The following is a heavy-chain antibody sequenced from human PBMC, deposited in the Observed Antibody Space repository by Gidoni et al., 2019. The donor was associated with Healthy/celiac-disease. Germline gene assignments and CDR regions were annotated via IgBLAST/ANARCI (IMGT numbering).Heavy chain of an antibody. J-gene: IGHJ6*02. D-gene: IGHD3-10*01. Sequence: QVQLVQSGAEVKKPGASVKGSCKASRYTFTSYYMHWVRQAPGKGLEWMGIINPSGGSTSYAQKFQGRVTMTRDTSTSTVYMELSSLRSEDTAVYYCARDRDYYGSGSYRDLTGMDVWGQGTTVTVSS. CDR2: INPSGGST. CDR3: ARDRDYYGSGSYRDLTGMDV. V-gene: IGHV1-46*03. CDR1: RYTFTSYY.